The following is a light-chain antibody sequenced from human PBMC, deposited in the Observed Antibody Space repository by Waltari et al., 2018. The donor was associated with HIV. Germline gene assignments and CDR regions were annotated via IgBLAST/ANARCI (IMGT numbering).Light chain of an antibody. CDR3: SSYTSSSTYVV. J-gene: IGLJ2*01. CDR2: EVS. CDR1: SSDVGGYNY. Sequence: QSALTQPASVSGSSGQSITISCTGTSSDVGGYNYVSWYQQHPGKAPKLMISEVSIRPSGISNRFSGSKSGNTASLTISGLQAEDEADYYCSSYTSSSTYVVFGGGTKLTVL. V-gene: IGLV2-14*01.